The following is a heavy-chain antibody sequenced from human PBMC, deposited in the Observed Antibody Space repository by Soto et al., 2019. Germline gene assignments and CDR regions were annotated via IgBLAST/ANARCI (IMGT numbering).Heavy chain of an antibody. CDR1: GATFSGNP. J-gene: IGHJ6*02. CDR3: ARSQGSSTSLEIYYYYYYGMDV. CDR2: IIPISGTA. Sequence: QGQLVNSGAEVKKPGSSVRASCKASGATFSGNPISWWGQAPGQGFEGMGGIIPISGTANYAQKFQGRVTITADESTSTAYMELSSLRSEDTAVYYCARSQGSSTSLEIYYYYYYGMDVWGQGTTVTVSS. D-gene: IGHD2-2*01. V-gene: IGHV1-69*12.